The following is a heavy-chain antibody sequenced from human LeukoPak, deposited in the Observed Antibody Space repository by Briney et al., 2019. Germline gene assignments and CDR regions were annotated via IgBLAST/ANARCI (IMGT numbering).Heavy chain of an antibody. V-gene: IGHV3-30*03. CDR3: ARARLQWEVRYPRFDS. Sequence: GRSLRLSCSASGFAFSTYAMHWVRQAPGKGLEWVVVISYDGSYKDYGDPVKGRFTLSRDNSKSTVFLEMGSLRAEDTAVYHCARARLQWEVRYPRFDSWGQGTLVTVSS. J-gene: IGHJ4*02. D-gene: IGHD1-26*01. CDR2: ISYDGSYK. CDR1: GFAFSTYA.